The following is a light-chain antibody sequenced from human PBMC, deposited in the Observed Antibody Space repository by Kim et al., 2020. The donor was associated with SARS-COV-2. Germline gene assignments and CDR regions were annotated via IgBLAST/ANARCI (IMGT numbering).Light chain of an antibody. CDR2: GAA. J-gene: IGKJ1*01. V-gene: IGKV1-27*01. CDR3: QEYNGAPWT. Sequence: EYVEEKDTIPCRASQGISSYVAWYQQKPGKPPNLLIYGAAALMSGVPSRFSGSGSGTDFTLTISSLQPEDVATYYCQEYNGAPWTFGQGTKVDIK. CDR1: QGISSY.